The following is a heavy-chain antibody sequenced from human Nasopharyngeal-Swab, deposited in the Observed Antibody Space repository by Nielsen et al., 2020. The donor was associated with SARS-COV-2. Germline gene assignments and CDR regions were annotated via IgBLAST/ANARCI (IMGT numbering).Heavy chain of an antibody. V-gene: IGHV3-48*02. CDR3: ARASLGAERTSRAFDI. CDR2: ISSSSSTI. J-gene: IGHJ3*02. D-gene: IGHD3-16*01. CDR1: GFTFSSYS. Sequence: GESLKISCAASGFTFSSYSMNWVRQAPGKGLEWVSYISSSSSTIYYADSVKGRFTISRDNAKNSLYLQMNSLRDEDTAVYYCARASLGAERTSRAFDIWGQGTMVTVSS.